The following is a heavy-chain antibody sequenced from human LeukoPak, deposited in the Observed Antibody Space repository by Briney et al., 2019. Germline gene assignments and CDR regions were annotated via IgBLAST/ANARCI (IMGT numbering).Heavy chain of an antibody. D-gene: IGHD3-16*02. CDR3: ARGRLGELSLFDS. V-gene: IGHV4-59*01. CDR1: GDSINSYY. J-gene: IGHJ4*02. Sequence: PSETLSLTCTVSGDSINSYYWSWIRQPPGKGLEWIGYIHHSGSTNYNPSLKSRVTILIDTSKNQFSLKLSSLTAADTAVYYCARGRLGELSLFDSWGRGTLVTVSS. CDR2: IHHSGST.